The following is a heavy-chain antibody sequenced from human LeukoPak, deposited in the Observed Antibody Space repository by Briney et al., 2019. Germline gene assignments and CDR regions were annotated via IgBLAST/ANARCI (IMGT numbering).Heavy chain of an antibody. Sequence: GGSLRLSCTASGFTFGDYAMSWVRQASGKGLEWVSFIRSKAYGGTTEYAASVKGRFTISRDDSKSIAYLQMNSLKTEDTAVYYCRGDSSGYYSDYGMDVWGQGTTVTVSS. CDR1: GFTFGDYA. D-gene: IGHD3-22*01. V-gene: IGHV3-49*04. J-gene: IGHJ6*02. CDR3: RGDSSGYYSDYGMDV. CDR2: IRSKAYGGTT.